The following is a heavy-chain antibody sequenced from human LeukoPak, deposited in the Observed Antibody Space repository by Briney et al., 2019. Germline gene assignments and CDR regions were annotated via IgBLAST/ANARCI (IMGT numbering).Heavy chain of an antibody. V-gene: IGHV1-2*02. CDR3: ARDRTIATVIGTREFDS. CDR2: INPNSGRT. D-gene: IGHD6-19*01. CDR1: RYTFTDYF. Sequence: GASVKVSCRASRYTFTDYFMHWVRQAPGQALEWMGWINPNSGRTDYAQKFQDRITLTRDTSINTVYVELRRLRSDDTAVYYCARDRTIATVIGTREFDSWGQGTLVTVSS. J-gene: IGHJ5*01.